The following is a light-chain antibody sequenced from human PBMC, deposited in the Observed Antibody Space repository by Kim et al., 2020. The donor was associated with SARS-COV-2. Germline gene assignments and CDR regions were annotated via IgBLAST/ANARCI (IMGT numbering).Light chain of an antibody. CDR2: DTS. V-gene: IGKV3-20*01. CDR3: QQYTSSPIT. CDR1: QNVRSGY. J-gene: IGKJ5*01. Sequence: SPGESATLSCRASQNVRSGYLAWYQQKPGQAPRLLMYDTSSRATGIPDRFSGSGSGTDFTLTISRLEPDDFAVYYCQQYTSSPITFGQGTRLEIK.